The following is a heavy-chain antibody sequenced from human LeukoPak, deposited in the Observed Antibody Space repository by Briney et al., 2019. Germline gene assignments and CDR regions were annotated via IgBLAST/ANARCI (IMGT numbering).Heavy chain of an antibody. CDR2: IWFDGSVK. CDR3: AKDTAVQFLEPAF. D-gene: IGHD3-3*01. CDR1: GFTFNTFG. J-gene: IGHJ4*02. V-gene: IGHV3-33*06. Sequence: GGSLRLSCAASGFTFNTFGMHWVRQAPAQGLEWVAAIWFDGSVKHYSDAVKGRFTISRDNSLNTLYLQMNSLRVEDTATYYCAKDTAVQFLEPAFWGQGTLVTVSS.